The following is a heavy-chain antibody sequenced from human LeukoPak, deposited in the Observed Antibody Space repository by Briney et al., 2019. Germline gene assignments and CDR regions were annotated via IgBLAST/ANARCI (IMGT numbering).Heavy chain of an antibody. J-gene: IGHJ4*02. D-gene: IGHD1-26*01. CDR2: IYPGDSDT. Sequence: GESLKISCKGSGYIFTTYWIGWVRQMPGKGLEWMGFIYPGDSDTRYSPSFQGQVTISADRSITTAYLQWSSLKTSDTAMYYCARAGSGSSYPNLVDYWGQGTLATVSS. CDR3: ARAGSGSSYPNLVDY. V-gene: IGHV5-51*01. CDR1: GYIFTTYW.